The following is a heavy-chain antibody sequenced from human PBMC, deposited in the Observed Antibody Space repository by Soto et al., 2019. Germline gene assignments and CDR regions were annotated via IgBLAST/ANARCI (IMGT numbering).Heavy chain of an antibody. J-gene: IGHJ4*02. D-gene: IGHD1-26*01. CDR2: IWYDGSKK. CDR3: ARLRGSYFDY. Sequence: QVQLVESGGGVVQPGRSLRLSCVVSGLPFSSHGMYWGRQARGKGLEWVALIWYDGSKKFYADSVKGRFTISRDNSKNTLYLEMNSLRVEDTAVYYCARLRGSYFDYWGQGTLVTVSS. V-gene: IGHV3-33*01. CDR1: GLPFSSHG.